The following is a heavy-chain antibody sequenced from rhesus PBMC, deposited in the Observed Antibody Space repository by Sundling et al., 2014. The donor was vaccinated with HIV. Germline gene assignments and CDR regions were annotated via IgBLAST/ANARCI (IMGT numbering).Heavy chain of an antibody. Sequence: EVRLVESGGGLVQSGGSLRLSCAASGFTFSDYYLSWVRQAPGKGPEWVGFIRNKANGGTVEYAASVKGRFTISRDDSKSIVSLQMNSLKTEDTAVYYCALISGIAAAGTEDGIDYWGQGVLVTVSS. J-gene: IGHJ4*01. CDR1: GFTFSDYY. CDR2: IRNKANGGTV. V-gene: IGHV3-116*02. CDR3: ALISGIAAAGTEDGIDY. D-gene: IGHD6-25*01.